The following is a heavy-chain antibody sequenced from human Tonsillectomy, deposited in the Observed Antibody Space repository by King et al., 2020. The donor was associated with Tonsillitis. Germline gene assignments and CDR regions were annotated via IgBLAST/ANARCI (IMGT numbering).Heavy chain of an antibody. CDR3: AREDYDSSGWETLGHSYYMDV. D-gene: IGHD3-22*01. Sequence: QLQESGPGLVKPSQTLSLTCSVSGGSISSGSYYWSWIRQPAGKGLEWIGRISTSGSTDYNPSLKSRVTMSVDTSKNQFSVKMSSVTAADTAVYYCAREDYDSSGWETLGHSYYMDVWGKGTTGTVSS. J-gene: IGHJ6*03. CDR1: GGSISSGSYY. CDR2: ISTSGST. V-gene: IGHV4-61*02.